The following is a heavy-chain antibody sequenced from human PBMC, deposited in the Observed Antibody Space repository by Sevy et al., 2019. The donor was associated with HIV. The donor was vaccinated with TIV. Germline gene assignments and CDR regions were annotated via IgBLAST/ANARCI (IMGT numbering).Heavy chain of an antibody. Sequence: GGSLRLSCAASGFTFSSYAMSWVRQAPGKGLEWISTISSSGGSTYYADSVKGRFTISRDNSKNTLYVQMNSLRAEDTALYYCAKALWFGEGHYYYYYAMDVWGQGTTVTVSS. CDR3: AKALWFGEGHYYYYYAMDV. CDR1: GFTFSSYA. V-gene: IGHV3-23*01. D-gene: IGHD3-10*01. CDR2: ISSSGGST. J-gene: IGHJ6*02.